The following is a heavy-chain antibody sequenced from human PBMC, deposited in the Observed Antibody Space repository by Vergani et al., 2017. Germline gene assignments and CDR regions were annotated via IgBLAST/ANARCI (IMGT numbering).Heavy chain of an antibody. Sequence: EVQLLESGGDLVQPGGSLRLSCAASGFTFNHYAMNWVRQAPGKGLEWVSGISGSGGSTYYAGSVKGRFTISRDNSKNTLYLQMNSLRAEDTAVYYCARSWGGYNWNYAVDYWGQGTLVTVSS. V-gene: IGHV3-23*01. CDR3: ARSWGGYNWNYAVDY. CDR2: ISGSGGST. D-gene: IGHD1-7*01. CDR1: GFTFNHYA. J-gene: IGHJ4*02.